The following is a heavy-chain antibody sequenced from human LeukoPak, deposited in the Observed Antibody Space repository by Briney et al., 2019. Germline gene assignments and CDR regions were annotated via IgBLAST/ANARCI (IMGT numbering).Heavy chain of an antibody. Sequence: GGSLRLSCAASGFTFSSYGMNWVRQAPGKGLEWVAVISYDGSNKYYADSVKGRFTISRDNAKNTLYLQMNSLRAEDTAVYYCARGGAASGYYYTLGWGQGALVTVSS. D-gene: IGHD3-22*01. CDR1: GFTFSSYG. J-gene: IGHJ4*02. CDR2: ISYDGSNK. CDR3: ARGGAASGYYYTLG. V-gene: IGHV3-30*03.